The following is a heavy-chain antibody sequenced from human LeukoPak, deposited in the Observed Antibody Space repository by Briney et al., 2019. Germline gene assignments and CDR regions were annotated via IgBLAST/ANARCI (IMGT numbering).Heavy chain of an antibody. CDR1: GFSFGNHA. Sequence: PGGSLRLSCAASGFSFGNHAMIWVRQAAGKGLEWVSVVSGSGDTTHYADSVKGRFIISRDNSKNTVYLQMNSLSAEDAAVYYCVKDDGWVQYANWGQGTLVTVSS. V-gene: IGHV3-23*01. J-gene: IGHJ4*02. CDR3: VKDDGWVQYAN. CDR2: VSGSGDTT. D-gene: IGHD5-24*01.